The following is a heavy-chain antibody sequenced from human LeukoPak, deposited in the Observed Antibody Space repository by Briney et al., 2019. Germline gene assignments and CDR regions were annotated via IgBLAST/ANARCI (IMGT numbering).Heavy chain of an antibody. CDR1: GSTFTSYG. CDR2: IGAYNGNT. CDR3: AREPYCSSTSCYEGTYPDYYYYGMDV. Sequence: ASVKVSCKASGSTFTSYGISWVPQAAGQGLEWMGWIGAYNGNTNYTQKQQGRVTMTTDTSTSTAYMELRSLRSDDTAVYYCAREPYCSSTSCYEGTYPDYYYYGMDVWGQGTTVTVSS. V-gene: IGHV1-18*01. J-gene: IGHJ6*02. D-gene: IGHD2-2*01.